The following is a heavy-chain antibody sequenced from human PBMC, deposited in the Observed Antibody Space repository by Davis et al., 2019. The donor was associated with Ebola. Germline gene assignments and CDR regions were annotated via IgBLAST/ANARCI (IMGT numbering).Heavy chain of an antibody. CDR2: INPSGGST. CDR1: GYTFTGYY. V-gene: IGHV1-46*01. CDR3: ARDMAGGVEYYYYGMDV. D-gene: IGHD3-16*01. Sequence: ASVKVSCKASGYTFTGYYMHWVRQAPGQGLEWMGIINPSGGSTSYAQKFQGRVTITRNTSISTAYMELSSLRSEDTAVYYCARDMAGGVEYYYYGMDVWGQGTTVTVSS. J-gene: IGHJ6*02.